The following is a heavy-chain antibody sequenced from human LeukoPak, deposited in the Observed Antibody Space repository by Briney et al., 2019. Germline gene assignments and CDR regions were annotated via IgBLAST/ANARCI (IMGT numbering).Heavy chain of an antibody. D-gene: IGHD3-10*01. CDR2: IKEDGSEK. V-gene: IGHV3-7*01. CDR3: VRGWFLSVWSYHWDV. CDR1: GFTFSNYW. J-gene: IGHJ6*02. Sequence: PGGSLRLSCVASGFTFSNYWMTWFRQAPGKGLEWVANIKEDGSEKYYVDSVKGRFTISRDDAKNSLYLEINSLRVEDTAIYYCVRGWFLSVWSYHWDVWGQGTTVTVSS.